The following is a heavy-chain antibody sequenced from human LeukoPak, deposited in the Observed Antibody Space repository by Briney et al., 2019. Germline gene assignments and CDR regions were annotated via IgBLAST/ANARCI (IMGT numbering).Heavy chain of an antibody. D-gene: IGHD1-14*01. CDR3: ARAGRSLFRY. V-gene: IGHV4-34*01. J-gene: IGHJ4*02. Sequence: PSETLSLTCVVNGGSITGYYWSWIRQPPGKGLEWIGEINHVGSTNYNPSLKSRVTISVDTSKNQFSLKLDSVTAADTAVYYCARAGRSLFRYWGQGTLVTVPS. CDR2: INHVGST. CDR1: GGSITGYY.